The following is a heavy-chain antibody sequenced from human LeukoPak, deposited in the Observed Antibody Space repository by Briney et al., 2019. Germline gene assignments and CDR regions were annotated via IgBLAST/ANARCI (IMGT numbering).Heavy chain of an antibody. CDR2: INPNSGGT. D-gene: IGHD4-17*01. J-gene: IGHJ4*02. Sequence: ASVKVSCKASGYTFTGYYMHWVRQAPGQGLEWMGWINPNSGGTNYAQKFQGRVTMTRDTSISTAYMELSRLRSDDTAVYYCAIGIYYGDYVLDYWGQGTLVTVSS. V-gene: IGHV1-2*02. CDR3: AIGIYYGDYVLDY. CDR1: GYTFTGYY.